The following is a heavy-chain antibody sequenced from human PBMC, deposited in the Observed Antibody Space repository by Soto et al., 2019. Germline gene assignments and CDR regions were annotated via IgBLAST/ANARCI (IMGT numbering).Heavy chain of an antibody. Sequence: PSETLSLTCTVSGDSISSGIYYWSWIRQHPGKGLEWIGYIYYSGNTFYNPSLKSRLSISVDTSKNQFSLKLTSVTAADTAVYYCSRDTGGRGGMDVWGQGTTVTVSS. CDR1: GDSISSGIYY. V-gene: IGHV4-31*06. J-gene: IGHJ6*02. CDR3: SRDTGGRGGMDV. D-gene: IGHD5-18*01. CDR2: IYYSGNT.